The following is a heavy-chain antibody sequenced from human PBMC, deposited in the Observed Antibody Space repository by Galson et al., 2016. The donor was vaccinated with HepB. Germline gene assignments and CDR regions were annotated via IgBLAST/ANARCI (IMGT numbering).Heavy chain of an antibody. V-gene: IGHV3-30*18. Sequence: SLRLSCAASGFTFSGYGMHWVRQAPGKGLEWLAADSMDGRRKFYADSVKGRFTISRDNPNNMLFLQMSSLRTDDTAIYYCAKRHEYCPPVGCSVDSWGQGTLVSVSS. CDR3: AKRHEYCPPVGCSVDS. CDR2: DSMDGRRK. J-gene: IGHJ4*02. CDR1: GFTFSGYG. D-gene: IGHD2/OR15-2a*01.